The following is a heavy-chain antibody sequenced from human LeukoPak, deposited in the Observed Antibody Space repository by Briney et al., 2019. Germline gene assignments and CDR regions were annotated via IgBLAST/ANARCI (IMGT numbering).Heavy chain of an antibody. J-gene: IGHJ4*02. CDR3: ARAYCSGGSCYPELLSSYYFDY. Sequence: ASVKVSCKASGYTFTSYGISWVRQAPGQGLEWMGWINPNSGGTNYAQKFQGRVTMTRDTSISTAYMELSRLRSDDTAVYYCARAYCSGGSCYPELLSSYYFDYWGQGTLVTVSS. V-gene: IGHV1-2*02. CDR2: INPNSGGT. CDR1: GYTFTSYG. D-gene: IGHD2-15*01.